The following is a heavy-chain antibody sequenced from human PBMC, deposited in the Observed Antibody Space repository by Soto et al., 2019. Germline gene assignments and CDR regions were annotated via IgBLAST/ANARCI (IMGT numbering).Heavy chain of an antibody. CDR1: GYTFTSYG. V-gene: IGHV1-18*01. J-gene: IGHJ4*02. CDR3: ARDDGPSDYYDSSGYYTSDY. CDR2: ISAYNGNT. D-gene: IGHD3-22*01. Sequence: ASVKVSCKASGYTFTSYGISWVRQAPGQGLEWMGWISAYNGNTNYAQKLQGRVTMTTDTSTSTAYMELRSLRSDDTAVYYCARDDGPSDYYDSSGYYTSDYWGQGTLVTVSS.